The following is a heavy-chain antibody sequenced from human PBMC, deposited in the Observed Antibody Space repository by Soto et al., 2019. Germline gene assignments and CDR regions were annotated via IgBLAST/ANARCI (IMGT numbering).Heavy chain of an antibody. CDR1: GGTFSSYA. Sequence: QVQLVQSGAEVKKPGSSVKVSCKASGGTFSSYAISWVRQAPGQGLEWMGGIIPIFGTANYAQKFQGRVTSTADESTSTAYMELSSLRSEDTAVYYCASEPNYDFWSGYYGDYWGQGTLVTVSS. V-gene: IGHV1-69*12. CDR3: ASEPNYDFWSGYYGDY. CDR2: IIPIFGTA. J-gene: IGHJ4*02. D-gene: IGHD3-3*01.